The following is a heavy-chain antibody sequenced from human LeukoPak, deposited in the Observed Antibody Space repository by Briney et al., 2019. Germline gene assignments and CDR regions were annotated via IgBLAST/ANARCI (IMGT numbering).Heavy chain of an antibody. CDR3: ARTSPTSHFDF. J-gene: IGHJ4*02. CDR2: INGIGSSS. Sequence: GGSLRLSCAASGFTFTTYWMHWVRQAPGKGLVCVSRINGIGSSSNYADSVKGRFTISRDNARNTLYLQMNSLRAEDTALYYCARTSPTSHFDFWGQGTLVTVSS. V-gene: IGHV3-74*01. D-gene: IGHD3-16*01. CDR1: GFTFTTYW.